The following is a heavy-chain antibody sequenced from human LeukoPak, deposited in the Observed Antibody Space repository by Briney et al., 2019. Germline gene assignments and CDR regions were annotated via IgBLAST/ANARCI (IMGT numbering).Heavy chain of an antibody. V-gene: IGHV6-1*01. D-gene: IGHD6-19*01. J-gene: IGHJ4*02. CDR3: ARDFGTTGWHTFDY. CDR2: TYYRSKWYN. Sequence: SQTLSLTCVVSGDSVSSKNGAWNWIRQSPSRGLEWLGRTYYRSKWYNDYAESMEGRMTISQETSKNQYSLHLNSVTPDDTAVYYCARDFGTTGWHTFDYWGQGTLVTVSS. CDR1: GDSVSSKNGA.